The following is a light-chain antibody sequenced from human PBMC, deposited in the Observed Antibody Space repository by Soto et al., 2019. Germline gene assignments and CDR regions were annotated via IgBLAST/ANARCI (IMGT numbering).Light chain of an antibody. CDR1: QSVSRY. J-gene: IGKJ3*01. CDR2: DAS. V-gene: IGKV3-11*01. CDR3: QQRSNWLFT. Sequence: EIVLTQSPATLSLSPGERATLSCRASQSVSRYLAWYQQKPGQAPRLLIYDASNRATGIPARFSGSGSGSDVTLTISSLEPEDFAVYYCQQRSNWLFTFGPGTKVDIK.